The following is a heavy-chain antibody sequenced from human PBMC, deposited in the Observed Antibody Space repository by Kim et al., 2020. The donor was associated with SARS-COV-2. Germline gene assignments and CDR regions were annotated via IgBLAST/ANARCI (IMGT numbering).Heavy chain of an antibody. Sequence: GESLKISCKGSGYSFTSYWIGWVRQMPGKGLEWMGIIYPGDSDSRYSPSFQGQVTISADKSISTAYLQWSSLKASDTAMYYCARCDTAMGHYYGMDVWGQGTTVTVSS. CDR3: ARCDTAMGHYYGMDV. CDR1: GYSFTSYW. CDR2: IYPGDSDS. V-gene: IGHV5-51*01. D-gene: IGHD5-18*01. J-gene: IGHJ6*02.